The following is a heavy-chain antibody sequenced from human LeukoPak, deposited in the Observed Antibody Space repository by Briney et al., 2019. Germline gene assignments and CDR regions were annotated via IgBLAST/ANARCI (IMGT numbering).Heavy chain of an antibody. CDR2: VYTSGST. CDR1: GGSISSYY. CDR3: ARGRRSYRRYCSGGSCYSAYYFDY. V-gene: IGHV4-4*07. Sequence: SETLSLTCTVSGGSISSYYWSWIRQPAGKGLEWIGRVYTSGSTNYNPSLKSRVTMSVDTSKNQFSLKLSSVTAADTAVYYCARGRRSYRRYCSGGSCYSAYYFDYWGQGTLVTVSS. J-gene: IGHJ4*02. D-gene: IGHD2-15*01.